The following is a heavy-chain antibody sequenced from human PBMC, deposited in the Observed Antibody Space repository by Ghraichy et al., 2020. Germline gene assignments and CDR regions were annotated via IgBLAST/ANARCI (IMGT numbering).Heavy chain of an antibody. J-gene: IGHJ5*02. D-gene: IGHD3-22*01. CDR2: INSDGSST. CDR1: GFTFSSYW. CDR3: ARSTHYYDSSGYEKRPYNWFDP. V-gene: IGHV3-74*01. Sequence: GGSLRLSCAASGFTFSSYWMHWVRQAPGKGLVWVSRINSDGSSTSYADSVKGRFTISRDNAKNTLYLQMNSLRAEDTAVYYCARSTHYYDSSGYEKRPYNWFDPWGQGTLVTVSS.